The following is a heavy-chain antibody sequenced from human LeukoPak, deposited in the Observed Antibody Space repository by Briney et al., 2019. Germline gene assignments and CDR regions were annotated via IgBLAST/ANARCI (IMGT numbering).Heavy chain of an antibody. CDR2: IIPIFGTA. V-gene: IGHV1-69*13. D-gene: IGHD4-17*01. CDR3: ARLSLTYGDYEYYYYYGMDV. J-gene: IGHJ6*02. Sequence: ASVKVSCKASGGTFSSYAISWVRQAPGQGLEWMGGIIPIFGTANYAQKFQGRVTITADESTSTAYMELSSLRFEDTAVYYCARLSLTYGDYEYYYYYGMDVWGQGTTVTVSS. CDR1: GGTFSSYA.